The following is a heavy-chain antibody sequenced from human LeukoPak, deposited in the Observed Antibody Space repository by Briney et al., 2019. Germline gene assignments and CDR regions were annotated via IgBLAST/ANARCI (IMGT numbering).Heavy chain of an antibody. V-gene: IGHV4-39*07. CDR1: GGSISSYY. CDR2: IYYSGST. Sequence: SETLSLTCTVSGGSISSYYWGWIRQPPGKGLEWIESIYYSGSTYYNPSLKRRVTISVDTSKNQFSLKLSSVTAADTAVYYCARDPPWEQQLVGHAAFDIWGQGTMVTVSS. J-gene: IGHJ3*02. CDR3: ARDPPWEQQLVGHAAFDI. D-gene: IGHD6-13*01.